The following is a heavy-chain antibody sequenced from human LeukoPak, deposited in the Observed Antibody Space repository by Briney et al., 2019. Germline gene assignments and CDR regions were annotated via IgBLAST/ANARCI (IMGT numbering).Heavy chain of an antibody. CDR1: GFTFKLYW. Sequence: VGSLRLSCAVSGFTFKLYWMHWVRRAPGKGPVWVSRINDDGSDATYADSVKGRFTISRDDAKNMLFLQMNSLRAEDTAVYYCVRGGPSTWSWGQGTLVTVSS. CDR2: INDDGSDA. V-gene: IGHV3-74*01. D-gene: IGHD2-15*01. J-gene: IGHJ5*02. CDR3: VRGGPSTWS.